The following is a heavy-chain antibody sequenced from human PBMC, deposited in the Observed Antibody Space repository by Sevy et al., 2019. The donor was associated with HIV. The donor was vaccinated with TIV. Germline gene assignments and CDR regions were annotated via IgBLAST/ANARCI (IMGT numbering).Heavy chain of an antibody. Sequence: GGSLRLSCAASGFTFSSYAMSWVRQAPGKGLEWVSAISGSGGSTYYADSVKGRFTISRDNSKNTLYLQTNSLRAEDTAVYYCAKGSYSEPYYFDYWGQGTLVTVSS. V-gene: IGHV3-23*01. CDR3: AKGSYSEPYYFDY. J-gene: IGHJ4*02. CDR1: GFTFSSYA. D-gene: IGHD1-26*01. CDR2: ISGSGGST.